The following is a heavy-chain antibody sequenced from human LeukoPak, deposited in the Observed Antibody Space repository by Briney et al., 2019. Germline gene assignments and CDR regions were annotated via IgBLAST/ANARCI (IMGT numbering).Heavy chain of an antibody. CDR3: ARSLYYDSSGPGGY. D-gene: IGHD3-22*01. CDR2: IYYSGST. Sequence: PSETLSLTCTVSGGSISSSSYYWGWIRQPPGKGLEWIGSIYYSGSTYYNPSLKSRVTISVDTSKNQFSLKLSSVTAADTAVYYCARSLYYDSSGPGGYWGQGTLVTVSS. CDR1: GGSISSSSYY. V-gene: IGHV4-39*01. J-gene: IGHJ4*02.